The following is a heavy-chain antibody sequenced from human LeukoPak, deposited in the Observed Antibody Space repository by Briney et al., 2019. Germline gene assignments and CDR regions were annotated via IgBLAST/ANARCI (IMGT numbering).Heavy chain of an antibody. Sequence: ASVKVSCKASGYTFTGYYMHWVRHAPGQGLERMGWINPNSGGTNYAQKFQGRVTMTRDTSISTAYMELSRLRSDDTAVYYCARDLAAAGHFDYWGQGTLVTVSS. CDR3: ARDLAAAGHFDY. CDR1: GYTFTGYY. J-gene: IGHJ4*02. D-gene: IGHD6-13*01. V-gene: IGHV1-2*02. CDR2: INPNSGGT.